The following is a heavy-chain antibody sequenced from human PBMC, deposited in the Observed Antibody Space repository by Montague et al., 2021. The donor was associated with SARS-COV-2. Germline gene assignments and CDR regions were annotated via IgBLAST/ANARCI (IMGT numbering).Heavy chain of an antibody. CDR1: GGSINDHY. Sequence: SKTLSLTCTVSGGSINDHYRSWIRQSPGKGLGWIGYISSNGKTNYNPSLKSRVTLSADASRNEFSLKLDSVTAADTAVYFCARRGYYDSAGYHWHLDLWGRGMLVTVSS. D-gene: IGHD3-22*01. J-gene: IGHJ2*01. V-gene: IGHV4-4*09. CDR3: ARRGYYDSAGYHWHLDL. CDR2: ISSNGKT.